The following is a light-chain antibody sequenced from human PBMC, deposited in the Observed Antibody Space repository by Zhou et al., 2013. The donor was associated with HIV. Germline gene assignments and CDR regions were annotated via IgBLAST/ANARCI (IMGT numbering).Light chain of an antibody. CDR2: AAS. CDR1: QSISTY. J-gene: IGKJ4*01. Sequence: EIQMTQSPSSLTASVGDSVTITCRASQSISTYLNWYQQKPGKAPKLLIYAASSLQSGVPSRFSGSGSGTYFTLTINSLQSEDFATYYCQQFYSYPLTFGGGPKV. CDR3: QQFYSYPLT. V-gene: IGKV1-39*01.